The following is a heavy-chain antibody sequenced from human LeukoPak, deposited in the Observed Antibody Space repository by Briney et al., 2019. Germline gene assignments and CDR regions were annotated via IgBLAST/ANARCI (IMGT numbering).Heavy chain of an antibody. CDR1: GYTFTSYY. CDR3: TRPKDSGSHLFLFDY. J-gene: IGHJ4*02. CDR2: INPSDGST. D-gene: IGHD1-26*01. V-gene: IGHV1-46*01. Sequence: APVKVSCKASGYTFTSYYMHWVRLAPGQGIEWKGIINPSDGSTHYAQKFQGRVTMTRDRSRSTVYLELSSLRSEDTAVYYCTRPKDSGSHLFLFDYWGQGTLVTVSS.